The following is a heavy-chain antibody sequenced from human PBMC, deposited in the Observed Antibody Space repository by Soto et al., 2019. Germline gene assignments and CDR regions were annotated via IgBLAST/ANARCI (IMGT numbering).Heavy chain of an antibody. J-gene: IGHJ6*02. CDR2: IIPIFGTA. D-gene: IGHD4-17*01. CDR3: ARDRNYGGNSVGYYYYYGMDV. V-gene: IGHV1-69*01. Sequence: QVQLVQSGAEVKKPGSSVKVSCKASGGTFSSYAISWVRQAPGQGLEWMGGIIPIFGTANYAQKFHGRVTITADESTSTAYMELSSLRSEDTAVYYCARDRNYGGNSVGYYYYYGMDVWGQGTTVTVSS. CDR1: GGTFSSYA.